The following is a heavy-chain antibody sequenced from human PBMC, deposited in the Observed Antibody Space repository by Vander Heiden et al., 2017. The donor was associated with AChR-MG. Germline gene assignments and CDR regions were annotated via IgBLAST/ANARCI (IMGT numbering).Heavy chain of an antibody. J-gene: IGHJ6*03. CDR2: IWYDGSNK. CDR1: GFTFSGYG. Sequence: QVQLVESGGGVVQPGRSLRLSCAASGFTFSGYGMHWVRQAPGKGLEWVAVIWYDGSNKYYADSVKGRFTISRDNSKNTLYLQMNSLRAEDTAVYYCARDPSGIAARGYMDVWGKGTTVTVSS. D-gene: IGHD6-6*01. CDR3: ARDPSGIAARGYMDV. V-gene: IGHV3-33*01.